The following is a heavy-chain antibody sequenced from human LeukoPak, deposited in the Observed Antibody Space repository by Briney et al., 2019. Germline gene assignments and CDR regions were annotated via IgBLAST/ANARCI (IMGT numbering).Heavy chain of an antibody. Sequence: SETLSLTCIVSGDSISSSGYYWGWIRPPPGKALEWIGSIYYSGSTYYNSSLKSRVTISVYTSKNQFSLKLSSVTATDTSVYYCARHYGYKYGYVDYWGQGTLVTVSS. CDR2: IYYSGST. J-gene: IGHJ4*02. V-gene: IGHV4-39*01. CDR3: ARHYGYKYGYVDY. D-gene: IGHD5-18*01. CDR1: GDSISSSGYY.